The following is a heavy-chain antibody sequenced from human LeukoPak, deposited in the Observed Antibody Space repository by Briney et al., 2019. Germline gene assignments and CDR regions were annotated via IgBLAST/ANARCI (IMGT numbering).Heavy chain of an antibody. D-gene: IGHD5-24*01. J-gene: IGHJ4*02. V-gene: IGHV4-34*01. CDR3: VSDGYNYFDN. CDR2: INHSGST. Sequence: SETLSLTCAVYGGSFSGYYWSWIRQPPGKGLEWIGEINHSGSTNYNPSLKSRVTISVDTSKNQFSLKLSSVTAADTAVYYCVSDGYNYFDNWGQGTLVTVSS. CDR1: GGSFSGYY.